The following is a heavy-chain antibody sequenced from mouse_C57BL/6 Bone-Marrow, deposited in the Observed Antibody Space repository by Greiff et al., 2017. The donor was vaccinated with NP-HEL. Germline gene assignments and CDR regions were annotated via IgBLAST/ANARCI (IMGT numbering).Heavy chain of an antibody. Sequence: VQLQQSGPGLVQPSQSLSITCTVSGFSLTSYGVHWVRQSPGKGLEWLGVIWSGGSTDYNAAFISRLSISKDNSKSQVFFKMNSLQADDTAIYYCARGWLQFAYWGQGTLVTVSA. V-gene: IGHV2-2*01. J-gene: IGHJ3*01. D-gene: IGHD2-3*01. CDR3: ARGWLQFAY. CDR2: IWSGGST. CDR1: GFSLTSYG.